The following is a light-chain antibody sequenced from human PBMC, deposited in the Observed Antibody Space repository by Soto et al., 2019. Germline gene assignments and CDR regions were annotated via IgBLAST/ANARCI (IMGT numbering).Light chain of an antibody. V-gene: IGLV2-23*01. Sequence: QSALTQPASVSGSPGQSITISCTGTSSDVGSYNLVSWYQQYPGKAPKLIIYEDTNRLSGVSHRFSGFKSGNTASRTISGLQAEDEAEYCCCTREVFGGGTKLTVL. CDR1: SSDVGSYNL. CDR3: CTREV. CDR2: EDT. J-gene: IGLJ2*01.